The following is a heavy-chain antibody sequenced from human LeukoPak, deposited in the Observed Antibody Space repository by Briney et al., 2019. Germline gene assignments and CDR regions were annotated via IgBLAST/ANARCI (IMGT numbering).Heavy chain of an antibody. CDR3: ARAGREMATIRYYFDY. CDR2: IRGSGAST. Sequence: GGSLRLSCAASGFTFSSYAMSWVRQAPGKGLEWVSTIRGSGASTSNADSVKGRFTISRDNSKNTLYLQMNSLGAEDTAVYYCARAGREMATIRYYFDYWGQGTLVTVSS. D-gene: IGHD5-24*01. CDR1: GFTFSSYA. V-gene: IGHV3-23*01. J-gene: IGHJ4*02.